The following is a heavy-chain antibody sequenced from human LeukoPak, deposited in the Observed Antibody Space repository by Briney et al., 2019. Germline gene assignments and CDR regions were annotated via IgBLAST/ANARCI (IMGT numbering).Heavy chain of an antibody. J-gene: IGHJ5*02. CDR2: ISYDGSKK. V-gene: IGHV3-30*01. Sequence: QAGGSLRLSCGASGFTFSSFAMHWVRQAPGKGLEWVAVISYDGSKKYYADSVKGRFTISRDNSKNTLCLQMNSLRAEDTAVYYCARSASGYDAWGQGTLVTVSS. D-gene: IGHD5-12*01. CDR1: GFTFSSFA. CDR3: ARSASGYDA.